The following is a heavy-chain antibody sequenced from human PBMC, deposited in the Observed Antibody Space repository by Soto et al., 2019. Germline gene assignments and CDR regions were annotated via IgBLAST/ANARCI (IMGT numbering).Heavy chain of an antibody. D-gene: IGHD2-2*01. V-gene: IGHV3-9*01. CDR2: VSWNSGTM. J-gene: IGHJ6*03. Sequence: EVQLVESGGGLVQPGRSLRLSCAASGFSFDEYAMHWVRQAPGKGLEWVSGVSWNSGTMGYGDSVRGRFAICRDNAKNALYLQMNSLTTEDTALYYCAKGFCSSTRCLTYSYMDVWGKGTTVTVSS. CDR1: GFSFDEYA. CDR3: AKGFCSSTRCLTYSYMDV.